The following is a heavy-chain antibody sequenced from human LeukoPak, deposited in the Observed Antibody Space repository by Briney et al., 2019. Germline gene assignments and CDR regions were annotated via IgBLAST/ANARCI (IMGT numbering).Heavy chain of an antibody. V-gene: IGHV4-38-2*01. CDR3: ARNSTSGFFDY. D-gene: IGHD2/OR15-2a*01. CDR1: GYSITNGDY. CDR2: IYNSAST. Sequence: RASETLSLTCVVSGYSITNGDYWGWIRQSPGKGLEWIGSIYNSASTHYNPSLKSRVTILVDTSKNEFSLKMKSVTAADTAMYYCARNSTSGFFDYWGQGTLATVSS. J-gene: IGHJ4*02.